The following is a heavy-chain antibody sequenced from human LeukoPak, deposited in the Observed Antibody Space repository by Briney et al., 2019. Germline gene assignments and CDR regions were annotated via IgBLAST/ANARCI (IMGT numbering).Heavy chain of an antibody. J-gene: IGHJ4*02. D-gene: IGHD3-22*01. CDR2: INPSGGST. CDR3: ARAQRSGYEDH. Sequence: VASVKVSCKASGYTFTSYYLHWVRQAPGQGLEWMGIINPSGGSTSYAQKFQGRVTMTRDTSTSTVYMELSSLRSEDTAVYYCARAQRSGYEDHWGQGTLVTVSS. CDR1: GYTFTSYY. V-gene: IGHV1-46*01.